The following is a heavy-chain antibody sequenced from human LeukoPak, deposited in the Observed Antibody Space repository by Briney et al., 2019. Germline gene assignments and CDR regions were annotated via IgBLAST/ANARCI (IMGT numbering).Heavy chain of an antibody. Sequence: GASLKISCKGSGSTFTTYWIAWVRQMPGKGLEWMGTIYPGDSDTRYSPSFQGQVTMSADKSISTAYMQWSSLRASDTAMYYCARRRGSDLDYWGQGTLVTVSS. CDR2: IYPGDSDT. V-gene: IGHV5-51*01. D-gene: IGHD6-6*01. CDR1: GSTFTTYW. CDR3: ARRRGSDLDY. J-gene: IGHJ4*02.